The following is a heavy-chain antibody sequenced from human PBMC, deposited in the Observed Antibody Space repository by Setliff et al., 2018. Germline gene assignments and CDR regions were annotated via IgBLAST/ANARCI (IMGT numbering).Heavy chain of an antibody. V-gene: IGHV4-31*03. CDR1: GASISSGGYY. D-gene: IGHD3-10*01. CDR3: ARGPFGERFFYYMDV. J-gene: IGHJ6*03. Sequence: PSETLSLTCTVSGASISSGGYYWNWIRQHPGKGLEWIGHIYYNGRIDHNPSLKSRITVSLDTSKNQFSLTLISVTAADTAVYYCARGPFGERFFYYMDVWGKGASVTVSS. CDR2: IYYNGRI.